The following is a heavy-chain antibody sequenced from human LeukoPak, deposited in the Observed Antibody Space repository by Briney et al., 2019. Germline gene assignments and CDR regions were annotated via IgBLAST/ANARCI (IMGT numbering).Heavy chain of an antibody. CDR1: GFTFSSHS. D-gene: IGHD3-9*01. CDR2: ISSSSSYV. J-gene: IGHJ6*02. Sequence: PGGSLRLSCAASGFTFSSHSMNWVRQAPGKGLEWVSYISSSSSYVYYADSVKGRVAISRDNAKHSLYLQMNSLRAEDSAIYYCATYDILTGILLDVWGQGTTVTVSS. CDR3: ATYDILTGILLDV. V-gene: IGHV3-21*01.